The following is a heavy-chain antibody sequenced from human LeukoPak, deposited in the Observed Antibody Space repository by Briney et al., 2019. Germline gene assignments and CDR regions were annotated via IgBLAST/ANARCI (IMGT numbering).Heavy chain of an antibody. CDR3: ARDAVRYCSGGSCYSKAFDI. D-gene: IGHD2-15*01. V-gene: IGHV1-18*01. CDR1: GYTFTSYG. J-gene: IGHJ3*02. CDR2: ISAYNGNT. Sequence: ASVTVSCTASGYTFTSYGISWVRQAPGQGLEWMGWISAYNGNTNYAQKLQGRVTMTTDTSTSTAYMELRSLRSDDTAVYYCARDAVRYCSGGSCYSKAFDIWGQGTMVTVSS.